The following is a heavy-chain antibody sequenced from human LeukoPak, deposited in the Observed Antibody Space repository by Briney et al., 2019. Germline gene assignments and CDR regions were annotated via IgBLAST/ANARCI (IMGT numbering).Heavy chain of an antibody. V-gene: IGHV3-23*01. Sequence: GGSLRLSCAASGFTFSSYAMSWVRQAPGKGLEWVSAISGSGGSTYYADSVKGRFTISRDNSKNTLYLQMNSLRAEDTAVYYCAKALYYDILTCYYNWGQGTLVTVSS. CDR3: AKALYYDILTCYYN. CDR2: ISGSGGST. J-gene: IGHJ4*02. CDR1: GFTFSSYA. D-gene: IGHD3-9*01.